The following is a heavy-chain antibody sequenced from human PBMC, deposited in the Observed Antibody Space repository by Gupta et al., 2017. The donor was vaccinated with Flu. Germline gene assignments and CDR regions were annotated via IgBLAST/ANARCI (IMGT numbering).Heavy chain of an antibody. CDR2: IKSKTDGGTT. CDR3: TTADIVTGCFDY. J-gene: IGHJ4*02. CDR1: GFTFSNVW. V-gene: IGHV3-15*01. Sequence: EVQLVESGGGLVKPGGYLRLSCAASGFTFSNVWMRWVRQAPGKGVEWVGRIKSKTDGGTTDYAAPVKGRFTISRDDSKNTLYLQMNSLKTEDTAVYYCTTADIVTGCFDYWGQGTLVTVSS. D-gene: IGHD3-9*01.